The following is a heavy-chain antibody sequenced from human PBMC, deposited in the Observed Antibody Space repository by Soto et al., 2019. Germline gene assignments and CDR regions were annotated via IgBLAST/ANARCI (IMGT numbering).Heavy chain of an antibody. CDR3: ARFVVPATRHADFDF. J-gene: IGHJ4*02. CDR1: GYSITNNNFS. Sequence: SETLSLTCTVSGYSITNNNFSWGWVRQPPGKGLVWIGNICYLGNAFYNPSLSSLATFSANTTNNQYSLNLSSVTAAATAAYYCARFVVPATRHADFDFWGQGTLGTASS. CDR2: ICYLGNA. D-gene: IGHD2-15*01. V-gene: IGHV4-39*01.